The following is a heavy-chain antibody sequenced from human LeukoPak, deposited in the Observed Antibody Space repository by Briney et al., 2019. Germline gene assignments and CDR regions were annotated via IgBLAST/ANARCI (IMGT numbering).Heavy chain of an antibody. D-gene: IGHD2-15*01. CDR1: GGSISSYY. Sequence: SETLSLTCTVSGGSISSYYWSWIRQPPGKGLEWIGYNYYSGSTNYNPSLKSRVTISVDTSKNQFSLKLSSVTAADTAVYYCARSAPAATPCYYGMDVWGQGTTVTVSS. J-gene: IGHJ6*02. V-gene: IGHV4-59*01. CDR2: NYYSGST. CDR3: ARSAPAATPCYYGMDV.